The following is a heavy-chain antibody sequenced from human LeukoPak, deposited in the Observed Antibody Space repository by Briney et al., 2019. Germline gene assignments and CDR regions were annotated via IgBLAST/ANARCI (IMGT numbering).Heavy chain of an antibody. CDR1: GGSISSGGYY. J-gene: IGHJ6*02. Sequence: SETLSLTCTVSGGSISSGGYYWSWIRQHPGKGLEWIGYIYYSGSTYYNPSLKSRVTISVDTSKNQFSLKLSSVTAADTAVFYCARGLSNYGIGMDVWGQGATVTVSS. CDR2: IYYSGST. V-gene: IGHV4-31*03. D-gene: IGHD4-11*01. CDR3: ARGLSNYGIGMDV.